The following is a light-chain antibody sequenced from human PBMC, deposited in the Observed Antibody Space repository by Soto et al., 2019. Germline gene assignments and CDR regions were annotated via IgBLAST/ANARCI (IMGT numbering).Light chain of an antibody. CDR1: SSDVGGYNY. J-gene: IGLJ3*02. Sequence: QSALTQPRSVSGSPGQSVTISCTGTSSDVGGYNYVSWHQQLPGKAPKVIIFDVNKRPSGVPDRFSGSKSGNTASLTISGLQAEDEADYYCCSYAGTYTVVFGGGTKLTVL. CDR3: CSYAGTYTVV. V-gene: IGLV2-11*01. CDR2: DVN.